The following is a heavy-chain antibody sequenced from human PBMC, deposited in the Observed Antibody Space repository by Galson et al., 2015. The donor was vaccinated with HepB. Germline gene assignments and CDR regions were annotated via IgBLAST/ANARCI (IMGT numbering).Heavy chain of an antibody. J-gene: IGHJ4*02. V-gene: IGHV3-30*18. CDR3: AKGEGYYDFWSGSVVDY. CDR2: ISYDGSNK. CDR1: GFTFSSYG. Sequence: SLRLSCAASGFTFSSYGMHWVRQAPGKGLEWVAVISYDGSNKYYADSVKGRFTISRDNSKNTLYLQMNSLRAEDTAVYYCAKGEGYYDFWSGSVVDYWGQGTLVTVSS. D-gene: IGHD3-3*01.